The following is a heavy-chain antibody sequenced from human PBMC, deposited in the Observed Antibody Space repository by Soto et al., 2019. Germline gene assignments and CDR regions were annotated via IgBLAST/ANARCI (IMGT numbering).Heavy chain of an antibody. V-gene: IGHV4-31*03. J-gene: IGHJ5*02. CDR2: IYYSGST. D-gene: IGHD1-1*01. CDR3: ARGETYYGTTTWFDP. Sequence: SETLCLTCTVAGGSISGGGHYWNWIRQHPGKGLEWIGYIYYSGSTFYNPSLKSRVTISVDTSKNQFSLKLSAVTAADTAVYYCARGETYYGTTTWFDPWGQGTLVTVSS. CDR1: GGSISGGGHY.